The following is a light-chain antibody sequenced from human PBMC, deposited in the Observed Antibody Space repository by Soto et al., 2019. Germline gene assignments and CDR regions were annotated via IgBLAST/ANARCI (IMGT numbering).Light chain of an antibody. CDR1: QSVNSNY. Sequence: IELSQSAGTLSLTPGERASLSCRAIQSVNSNYLAWYQQRPGQAPRLLIYGASHRTTGIPDRFSASGSGTDFTLTISRLEPEDVAAYYCQQYGSSPPITFGQGTRLEIK. V-gene: IGKV3-20*01. CDR2: GAS. CDR3: QQYGSSPPIT. J-gene: IGKJ5*01.